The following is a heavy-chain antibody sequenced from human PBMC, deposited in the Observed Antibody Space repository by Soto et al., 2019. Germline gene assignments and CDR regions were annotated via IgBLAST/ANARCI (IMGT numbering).Heavy chain of an antibody. J-gene: IGHJ6*02. Sequence: SETLSLTCAVYGGSFSGYYWSWIRHPPGKGLEWIGEINHSGSTNYNPSLKSRVTISVDTSKNQFSLKLSSVTAADTAVYYCARGQGGWTYYYYYGMDVWGQGTTVTVSS. CDR3: ARGQGGWTYYYYYGMDV. CDR1: GGSFSGYY. CDR2: INHSGST. D-gene: IGHD6-19*01. V-gene: IGHV4-34*01.